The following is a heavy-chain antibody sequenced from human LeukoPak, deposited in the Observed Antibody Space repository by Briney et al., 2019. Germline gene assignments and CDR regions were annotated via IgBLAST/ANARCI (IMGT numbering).Heavy chain of an antibody. D-gene: IGHD6-19*01. CDR3: AREERSGYSSGSFDY. Sequence: ASVKVSFKASGYTFTSYYMHWVRQAPGQGLEWMGIINPSGGSTSYAQKFQGRVTMTRDTSTSTVYMELSSLRSEDTAVYYCAREERSGYSSGSFDYWGQGTLVTVSS. CDR2: INPSGGST. J-gene: IGHJ4*02. V-gene: IGHV1-46*01. CDR1: GYTFTSYY.